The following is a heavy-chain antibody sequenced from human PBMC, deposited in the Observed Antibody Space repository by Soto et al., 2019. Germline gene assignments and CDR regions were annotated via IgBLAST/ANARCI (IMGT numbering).Heavy chain of an antibody. D-gene: IGHD4-17*01. CDR1: GFTFSDYG. CDR2: KSHDGSNK. J-gene: IGHJ6*02. Sequence: QANLVESGGGVVQPGRSLRLSCAASGFTFSDYGMHWVRQAPGKGLEWVAAKSHDGSNKFYGDSVKGRFTISRDNSKNTLLLQTDSLRDEDTAVYFCAKEARSRAVTATRVYGMDVWGQGTTVAVSS. CDR3: AKEARSRAVTATRVYGMDV. V-gene: IGHV3-30*18.